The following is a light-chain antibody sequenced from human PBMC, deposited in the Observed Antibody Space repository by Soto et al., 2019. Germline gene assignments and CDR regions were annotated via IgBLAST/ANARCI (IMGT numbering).Light chain of an antibody. J-gene: IGKJ4*01. CDR3: QQRSNWLLT. Sequence: EIVLTQSPATLSLSPGERATLSCRASQSVSRYLAWYQQKPGHAPRLLIYDASNRATGIPARFSGSGSGTDFTLTISSLEPEDFAVYYCQQRSNWLLTFGGGTKVEIK. CDR1: QSVSRY. CDR2: DAS. V-gene: IGKV3-11*01.